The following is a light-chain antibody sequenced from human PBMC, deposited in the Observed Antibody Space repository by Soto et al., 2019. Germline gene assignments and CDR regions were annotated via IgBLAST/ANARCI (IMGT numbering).Light chain of an antibody. V-gene: IGKV3-20*01. CDR1: QSVSSNF. J-gene: IGKJ3*01. Sequence: EIVLTQSPGTLSLSLGERATLSCRDSQSVSSNFLAWYQQTPGQAPRLLMYGASSRATGIPDRFSGGGSETEFTLTISRLEPEDFAVYYCQQYGSSPPFTFGPGTKVDIK. CDR2: GAS. CDR3: QQYGSSPPFT.